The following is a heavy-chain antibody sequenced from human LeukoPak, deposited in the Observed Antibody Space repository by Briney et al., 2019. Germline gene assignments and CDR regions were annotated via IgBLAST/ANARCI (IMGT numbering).Heavy chain of an antibody. CDR2: ISYDGTNK. CDR3: ARDMAYSGSYGSLDY. Sequence: GGSLRLSCAASGFSFSNSAMHWVRQAPGRGLEWVAVISYDGTNKDSADSVKGRFTISRDNSKNTLYLQMNTLRTEDTALYHCARDMAYSGSYGSLDYWAREPWSPSPQ. V-gene: IGHV3-30-3*01. CDR1: GFSFSNSA. D-gene: IGHD1-26*01. J-gene: IGHJ4*02.